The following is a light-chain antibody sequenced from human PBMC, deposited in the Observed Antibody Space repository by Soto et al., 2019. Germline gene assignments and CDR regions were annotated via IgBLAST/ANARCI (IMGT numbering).Light chain of an antibody. Sequence: AIQMTQSPSSLSASVGDRVTITCRASQGIRNDLGWYQQKPGKAPKLLIYAASSLQSGVPSRFIGSGSGTDSTPPISCWQADHGTTDWGHHHRGYRISYGHGTRLEIK. V-gene: IGKV1-6*01. CDR3: HHHRGYRIS. CDR2: AAS. CDR1: QGIRND. J-gene: IGKJ5*01.